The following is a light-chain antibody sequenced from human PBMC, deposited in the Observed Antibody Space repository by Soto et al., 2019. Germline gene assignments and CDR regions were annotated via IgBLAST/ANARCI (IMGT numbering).Light chain of an antibody. CDR3: MQALQTPYT. Sequence: DIVVTQSPLSLPVTPGEPASISCRSSQSLLHSNGYNFLDWYLQKPGQSPQLLIYLGSNRDSGVPDRFSGSGSGTDFTLKISRVEAEDVGVYYCMQALQTPYTFGQGTKLEIK. V-gene: IGKV2-28*01. J-gene: IGKJ2*01. CDR2: LGS. CDR1: QSLLHSNGYNF.